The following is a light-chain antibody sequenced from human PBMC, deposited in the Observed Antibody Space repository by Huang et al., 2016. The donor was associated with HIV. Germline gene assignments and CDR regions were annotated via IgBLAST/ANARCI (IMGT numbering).Light chain of an antibody. V-gene: IGKV3-15*01. CDR3: QQHNSWPRT. J-gene: IGKJ1*01. CDR2: AAY. Sequence: EIVMTQSPATLSVSPGERATLSCRASQSVGSNLAWYQQRRGQAPRLLIYAAYTRATGIPARFSGSGSGTEFTLTVSSLQSEDFAVYYCQQHNSWPRTFGQGTRV. CDR1: QSVGSN.